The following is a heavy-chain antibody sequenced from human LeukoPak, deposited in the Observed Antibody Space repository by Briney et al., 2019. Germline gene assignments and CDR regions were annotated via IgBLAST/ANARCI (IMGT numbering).Heavy chain of an antibody. J-gene: IGHJ4*02. D-gene: IGHD2-21*02. CDR2: IIPILGIA. CDR3: ARDTGIVVVTAGLDY. CDR1: GGTFSSYA. Sequence: ASVKVSCKASGGTFSSYAISWVRQAPGQGLEWKGRIIPILGIANYAQKFQGRVTITADKSTSTAYMELSSLKSEDTAVYYCARDTGIVVVTAGLDYWGQGTLVTVSS. V-gene: IGHV1-69*04.